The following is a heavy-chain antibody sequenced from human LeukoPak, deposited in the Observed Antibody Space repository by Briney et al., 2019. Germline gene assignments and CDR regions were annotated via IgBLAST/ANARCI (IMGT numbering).Heavy chain of an antibody. D-gene: IGHD3-10*01. J-gene: IGHJ4*02. CDR3: ARDLSGSLYFDY. CDR1: GACISSYY. Sequence: SETLSLTCTVSGACISSYYYNWIRQTAGRGLEWIGRLYISGSTDYNPSLKSRVTISVDTSKNQFSLKLTSVTAADTAVYFCARDLSGSLYFDYWGQGVLVTVSS. CDR2: LYISGST. V-gene: IGHV4-4*07.